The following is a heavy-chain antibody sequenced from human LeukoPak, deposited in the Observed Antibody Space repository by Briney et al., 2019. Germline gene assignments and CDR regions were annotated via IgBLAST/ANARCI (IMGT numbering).Heavy chain of an antibody. D-gene: IGHD5-12*01. CDR2: IYTSGST. Sequence: SETLSLTCTVSGGSISSYYWSWIRQPAGRGLEWIGRIYTSGSTNYNPSLKSRVTMSVDTSKNQFSLKLSSVTAADTAVYYCARVLRGYLTRHYYYGMDVWGQGTTVTVSS. V-gene: IGHV4-4*07. J-gene: IGHJ6*02. CDR1: GGSISSYY. CDR3: ARVLRGYLTRHYYYGMDV.